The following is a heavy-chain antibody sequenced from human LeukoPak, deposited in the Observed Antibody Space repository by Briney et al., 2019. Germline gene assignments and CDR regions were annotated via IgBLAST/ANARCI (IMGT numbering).Heavy chain of an antibody. J-gene: IGHJ4*02. Sequence: PSETLSLTCAVSGGSISRSNWWSWVRQSPGKGLEWIGEIYDNGSTNYNPSLKSRVTISVDKSKNQFSLRLSSVTAADTAIYYCASPRAERSTWYAVDYWGQGTLVTVSA. CDR3: ASPRAERSTWYAVDY. CDR2: IYDNGST. V-gene: IGHV4-4*02. CDR1: GGSISRSNW. D-gene: IGHD6-13*01.